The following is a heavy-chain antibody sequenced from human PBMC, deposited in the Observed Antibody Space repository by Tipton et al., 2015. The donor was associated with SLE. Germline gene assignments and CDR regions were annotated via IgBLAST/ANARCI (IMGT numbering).Heavy chain of an antibody. CDR3: ARHVGVAYYYAMDV. CDR2: SYNSGIT. D-gene: IGHD2-15*01. Sequence: LRLSCTVSGDSFSSGSSSWNWVRQPAGKGLEWIGLSYNSGITNYNPSLQSRVTLSVDMSKNQLSLRLSSVTAADTAMYYCARHVGVAYYYAMDVWGQGTTVVISS. CDR1: GDSFSSGSSS. V-gene: IGHV4-61*02. J-gene: IGHJ6*02.